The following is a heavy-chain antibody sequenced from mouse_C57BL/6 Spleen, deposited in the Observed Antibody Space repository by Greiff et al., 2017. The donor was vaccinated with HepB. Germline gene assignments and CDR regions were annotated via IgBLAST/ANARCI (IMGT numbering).Heavy chain of an antibody. D-gene: IGHD2-14*01. CDR2: IYPGSGNT. CDR1: GYTFTDYY. Sequence: QVTLKESGAELVRPGASVKLSCKASGYTFTDYYINWVKQRPGQGLEWIARIYPGSGNTYYNEKFKGKATLTAEKSSSTAYMQLSSLTSEDSAVYFCASGGTPFAYWGQGTLVTVSA. CDR3: ASGGTPFAY. J-gene: IGHJ3*01. V-gene: IGHV1-76*01.